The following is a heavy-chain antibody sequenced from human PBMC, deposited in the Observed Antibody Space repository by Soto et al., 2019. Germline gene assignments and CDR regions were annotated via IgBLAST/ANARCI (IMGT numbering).Heavy chain of an antibody. Sequence: GGSLRLSCAASGFTFQDRTMHWVRQAPGKGLEWVSLISWNSRNRFYADSVKGRFTISRDNSKNSLYLQMNSLRREDTALYYCAKEMGEWLPLDYWGQGTQVTVS. V-gene: IGHV3-43*01. D-gene: IGHD3-3*01. CDR3: AKEMGEWLPLDY. J-gene: IGHJ4*02. CDR2: ISWNSRNR. CDR1: GFTFQDRT.